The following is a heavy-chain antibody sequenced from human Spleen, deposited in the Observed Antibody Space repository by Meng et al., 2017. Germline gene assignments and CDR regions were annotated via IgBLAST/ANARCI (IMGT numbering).Heavy chain of an antibody. D-gene: IGHD6-13*01. CDR3: ARVYPNSSSWYGGFYFDY. Sequence: GGSLRLSCAASGFTFSSYGMHWVRQAPGKGLEWVAVIWYDGSNKYYADSVKGRFTISRDNSKNTLYLQMNSLRAEDTAVYYCARVYPNSSSWYGGFYFDYWGQGTLVTVSS. CDR1: GFTFSSYG. CDR2: IWYDGSNK. J-gene: IGHJ4*02. V-gene: IGHV3-33*01.